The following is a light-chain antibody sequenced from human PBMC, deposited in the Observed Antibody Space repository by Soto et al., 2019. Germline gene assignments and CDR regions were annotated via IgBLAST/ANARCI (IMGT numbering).Light chain of an antibody. Sequence: EIVMTQSPATLSVSPGERVTLSCRASQSISGNLAWYQQKPGQAPRLLIYGAFTRATGIPARFSGSGSGTEFTLTISSLQPDDFATYFCQQYYGYPYTFGQGTKLEIK. V-gene: IGKV3-15*01. CDR3: QQYYGYPYT. J-gene: IGKJ2*01. CDR2: GAF. CDR1: QSISGN.